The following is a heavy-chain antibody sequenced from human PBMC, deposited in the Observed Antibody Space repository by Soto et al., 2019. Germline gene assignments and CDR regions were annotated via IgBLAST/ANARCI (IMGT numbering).Heavy chain of an antibody. Sequence: QLQLQESGPGLVKPSETLSLTCTVSGGSISSSSYYWGWIRQPPGKGLEWIGSIYYSGSTYYNPSLKSRVTISVDTSKNQFSLKLSSVTAADTAVYYCARHVAVATITPYYYYYYGMDVWGQGTTVTVSS. V-gene: IGHV4-39*01. D-gene: IGHD5-12*01. CDR3: ARHVAVATITPYYYYYYGMDV. CDR2: IYYSGST. CDR1: GGSISSSSYY. J-gene: IGHJ6*02.